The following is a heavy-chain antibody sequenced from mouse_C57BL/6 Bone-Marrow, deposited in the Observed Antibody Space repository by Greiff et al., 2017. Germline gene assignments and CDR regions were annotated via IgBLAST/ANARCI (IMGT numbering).Heavy chain of an antibody. CDR2: IWRGGST. CDR1: GFSLTSYG. V-gene: IGHV2-5*01. Sequence: VKLVESGPGLVQPSQSLSITCTVSGFSLTSYGVHWVRQSPGKGLEWLGVIWRGGSTDYNAAFMSRLSITKDNSKSQVFFKMNSLQADDTAIYYCAKAPITTVVAGDAMDYWGQGTSVTVSS. D-gene: IGHD1-1*01. J-gene: IGHJ4*01. CDR3: AKAPITTVVAGDAMDY.